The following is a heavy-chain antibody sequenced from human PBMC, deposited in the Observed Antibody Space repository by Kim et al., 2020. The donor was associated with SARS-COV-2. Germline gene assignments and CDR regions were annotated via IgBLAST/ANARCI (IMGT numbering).Heavy chain of an antibody. CDR1: GFRFTEYS. CDR3: ARGLWFYAFDI. J-gene: IGHJ3*02. CDR2: ISSFGSVI. V-gene: IGHV3-48*02. Sequence: GGSLRLSCATSGFRFTEYSMNWVRQAPGKGLEWISYISSFGSVIHYADSVKGRFTISRDNDKNSAYLQMNSLRDEDTAVYYCARGLWFYAFDIWGQGTMVTVSS. D-gene: IGHD3-10*01.